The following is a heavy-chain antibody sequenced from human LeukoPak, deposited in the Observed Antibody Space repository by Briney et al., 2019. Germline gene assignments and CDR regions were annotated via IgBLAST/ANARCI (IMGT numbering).Heavy chain of an antibody. CDR1: GFTFSSYA. V-gene: IGHV3-23*01. CDR3: ARDPYYYDSSGYYSTDY. Sequence: GGSLRLSCAASGFTFSSYAMSWVRQAPGKGLEWVSAISGSGGSTYYADSVKGRFTISRDNSKNTLYLQMNSLRAEDTAVYYCARDPYYYDSSGYYSTDYWGQGTLVTVSS. J-gene: IGHJ4*02. CDR2: ISGSGGST. D-gene: IGHD3-22*01.